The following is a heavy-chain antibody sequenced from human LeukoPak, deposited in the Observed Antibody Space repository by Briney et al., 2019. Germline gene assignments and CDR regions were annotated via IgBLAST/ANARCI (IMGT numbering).Heavy chain of an antibody. CDR1: GFTFSSYG. D-gene: IGHD3-16*02. CDR2: IRYDGSNK. J-gene: IGHJ4*02. CDR3: ASGYDYVWGSFHYKGYFDY. Sequence: GGSLRLSCAASGFTFSSYGMHWVRQAPGKGLEWVAFIRYDGSNKYYADSVKGRFTISRDNAKNSLYLQMNSLRAEDTAVYYCASGYDYVWGSFHYKGYFDYWGQGILVTVSS. V-gene: IGHV3-30*02.